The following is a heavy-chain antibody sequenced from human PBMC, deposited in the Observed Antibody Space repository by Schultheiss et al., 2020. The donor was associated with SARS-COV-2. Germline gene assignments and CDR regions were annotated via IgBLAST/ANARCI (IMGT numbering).Heavy chain of an antibody. Sequence: SGPTLVKPTQTLTLTCTFSGFSLSTSGVGVGWIRQPPGKALEWLARIDWDDDKYYSTSLKTRLTISKDTSKSQVVLTMTNMDPVDTATYYCARISSWTGNFDYWGQGTLVTVSS. CDR2: IDWDDDK. D-gene: IGHD6-13*01. V-gene: IGHV2-70*11. CDR3: ARISSWTGNFDY. J-gene: IGHJ4*02. CDR1: GFSLSTSGVG.